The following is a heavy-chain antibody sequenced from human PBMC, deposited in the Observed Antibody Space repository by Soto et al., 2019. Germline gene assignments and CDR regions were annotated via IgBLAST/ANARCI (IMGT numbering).Heavy chain of an antibody. CDR1: GGSISSGDYY. V-gene: IGHV4-30-4*01. CDR2: IYYSGST. CDR3: ARRPYDFWSGYSQNWFDP. D-gene: IGHD3-3*01. J-gene: IGHJ5*02. Sequence: SETLSLTCTVSGGSISSGDYYWSWIRQPPGKGLEWIGYIYYSGSTYYNPSLKSRVTISVDTSKNQFSLKLSSVTAADTAVYYCARRPYDFWSGYSQNWFDPWGQGTLVTVSS.